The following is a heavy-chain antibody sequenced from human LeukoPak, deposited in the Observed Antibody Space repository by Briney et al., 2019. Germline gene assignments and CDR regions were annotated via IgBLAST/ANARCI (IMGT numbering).Heavy chain of an antibody. CDR3: ARGLTYDIVDY. Sequence: ASVKVSCKASGYTFTSYGISWVRQAPGQGLEWMGWISAYNGNTNYAQKFQGRVTITADKSTSTAYMELSSLRSEDTAVYYCARGLTYDIVDYWGQGTLVTVSS. D-gene: IGHD3-9*01. V-gene: IGHV1-18*01. CDR2: ISAYNGNT. J-gene: IGHJ4*02. CDR1: GYTFTSYG.